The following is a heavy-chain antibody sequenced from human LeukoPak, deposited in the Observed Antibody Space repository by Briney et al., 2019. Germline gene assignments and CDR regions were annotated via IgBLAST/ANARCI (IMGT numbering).Heavy chain of an antibody. Sequence: SETLSLTCAVYGGSFSGYYWSWIRQPPGKGLEWIGEINHSGSTNYNPSLKSRVTISVDTSKNQFSLKLSSVTAADTAVYYCARSYSYGRADYWGQGTLVTVSS. V-gene: IGHV4-34*01. CDR1: GGSFSGYY. J-gene: IGHJ4*02. D-gene: IGHD5-18*01. CDR3: ARSYSYGRADY. CDR2: INHSGST.